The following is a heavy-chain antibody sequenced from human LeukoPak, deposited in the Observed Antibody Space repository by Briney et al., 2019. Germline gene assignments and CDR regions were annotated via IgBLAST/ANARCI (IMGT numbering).Heavy chain of an antibody. D-gene: IGHD3-10*01. CDR2: IYYSGST. CDR1: GGSISSSSYY. J-gene: IGHJ3*02. V-gene: IGHV4-39*07. CDR3: ARAPYYYGSGAMAGAFDI. Sequence: SETLSLTCTVSGGSISSSSYYWGWIRQPPGKGLEWIGSIYYSGSTYYNPSLKSRVTISVDTSKNQFSLKLSSVTAADTAVYYCARAPYYYGSGAMAGAFDIWGQGTMVTVSS.